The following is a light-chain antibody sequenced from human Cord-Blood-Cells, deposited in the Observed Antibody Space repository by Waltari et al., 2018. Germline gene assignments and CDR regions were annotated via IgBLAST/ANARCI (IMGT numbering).Light chain of an antibody. J-gene: IGLJ1*01. CDR3: NSRDSSGNYV. Sequence: SSELTQDPAVSIALGQTVRITCHGDSLRSYYASWYKQKPGQAPVLVIYGKNNRPSGIPDRFSGSSSGNTASLTITGAQAEDEADYYCNSRDSSGNYVFGTGTKVTVL. CDR1: SLRSYY. V-gene: IGLV3-19*01. CDR2: GKN.